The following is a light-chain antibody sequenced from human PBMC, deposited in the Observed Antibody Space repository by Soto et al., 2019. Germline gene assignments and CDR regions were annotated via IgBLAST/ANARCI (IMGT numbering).Light chain of an antibody. Sequence: DIVMTQSPDSLAVSLGERATINCKSSQSVLYSSNNKNYLAWYQQKPGQPPKLLFYWASTRESGVPDRISGNGSGTDFTLTISSLQAEDVAVYYCQQYYSTPTWTFGQGTKVEL. CDR1: QSVLYSSNNKNY. V-gene: IGKV4-1*01. J-gene: IGKJ1*01. CDR2: WAS. CDR3: QQYYSTPTWT.